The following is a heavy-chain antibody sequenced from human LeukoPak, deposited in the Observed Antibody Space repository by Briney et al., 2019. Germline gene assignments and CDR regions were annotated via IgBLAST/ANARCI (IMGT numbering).Heavy chain of an antibody. CDR1: GFRFNDHA. Sequence: GGSLRLSCEASGFRFNDHAMHWVRQAPGKGLAWVAVISFDGTNKYYADSVDGRFTISRVNSKNTVFLQMDSLRREDTAVYFCASDFGDYQPVDYWGQGTLVTVSS. CDR3: ASDFGDYQPVDY. J-gene: IGHJ4*02. D-gene: IGHD2-21*01. V-gene: IGHV3-30*14. CDR2: ISFDGTNK.